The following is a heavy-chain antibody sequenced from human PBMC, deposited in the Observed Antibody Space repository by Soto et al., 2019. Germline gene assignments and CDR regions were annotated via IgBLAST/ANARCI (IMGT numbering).Heavy chain of an antibody. V-gene: IGHV4-30-4*02. J-gene: IGHJ6*03. CDR2: IYYSGST. D-gene: IGHD3-3*01. CDR1: GGSISSGDYY. Sequence: PSETLSLTCTVSGGSISSGDYYWSWIRQPPGKGLEWIGYIYYSGSTYYNPSLKSRVTISVDTSKNQFSLKLSSVTAADTAVYYCARVTPPEWSREYYYYYYMDVWGKGTTVTVSS. CDR3: ARVTPPEWSREYYYYYYMDV.